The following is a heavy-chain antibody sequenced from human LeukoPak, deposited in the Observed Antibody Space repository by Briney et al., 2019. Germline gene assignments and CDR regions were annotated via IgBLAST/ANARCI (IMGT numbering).Heavy chain of an antibody. V-gene: IGHV7-4-1*02. CDR2: INTNTGNP. Sequence: ASVKVSCKASGYTFTSYAMNWVRQAPGQGLEWTGWINTNTGNPTYAQGFTGRFVFSLDTSVSTAYLQISSLKAEDTAVYYCARERGLIAAPRPAYFQHWGQGTLVTVSS. D-gene: IGHD6-25*01. J-gene: IGHJ1*01. CDR1: GYTFTSYA. CDR3: ARERGLIAAPRPAYFQH.